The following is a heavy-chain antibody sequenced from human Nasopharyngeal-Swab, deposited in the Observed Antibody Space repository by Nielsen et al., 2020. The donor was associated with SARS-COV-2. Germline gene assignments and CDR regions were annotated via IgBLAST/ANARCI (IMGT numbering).Heavy chain of an antibody. CDR2: IKGDGSAK. D-gene: IGHD2-8*02. CDR3: VRDEDPTYCTAASCYFDN. J-gene: IGHJ4*02. Sequence: GESLKISCVASGFTFSTHWMTWVRLVPGRGPEWVADIKGDGSAKFYADSVKGRFTISRDNAKDSVFLQMGSLRVEDTAMYYCVRDEDPTYCTAASCYFDNWGRGTLVTVSS. V-gene: IGHV3-7*01. CDR1: GFTFSTHW.